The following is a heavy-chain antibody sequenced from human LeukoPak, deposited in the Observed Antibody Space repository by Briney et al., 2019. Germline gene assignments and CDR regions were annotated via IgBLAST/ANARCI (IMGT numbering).Heavy chain of an antibody. CDR1: GYSISSGYY. Sequence: PSETLSLTCTVSGYSISSGYYWGWIRQPPGKGLEWIGSIYHSGSTYYNPSLKSRVTISVDTSKNQFSLKLSSVTAADTAVYYCARDRSVAGEDYYMDVWGKGTTVTVSS. D-gene: IGHD6-19*01. CDR3: ARDRSVAGEDYYMDV. J-gene: IGHJ6*03. CDR2: IYHSGST. V-gene: IGHV4-38-2*02.